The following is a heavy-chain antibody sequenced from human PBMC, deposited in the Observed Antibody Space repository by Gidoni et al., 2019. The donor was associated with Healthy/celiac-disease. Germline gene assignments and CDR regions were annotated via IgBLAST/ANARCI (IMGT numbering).Heavy chain of an antibody. V-gene: IGHV4-31*03. CDR1: GGSISSGGYY. CDR2: IYYSGST. D-gene: IGHD6-13*01. Sequence: QVQLQESGPGLGKPSQTLSLTCTVAGGSISSGGYYWSWIRQHPGKGLEWIGYIYYSGSTYYNPALKSRVTISVDTSKNQFSLKLSSVTAADTAVYYCAREGGSSSSGDWFDPWGQGTLVTVSS. CDR3: AREGGSSSSGDWFDP. J-gene: IGHJ5*02.